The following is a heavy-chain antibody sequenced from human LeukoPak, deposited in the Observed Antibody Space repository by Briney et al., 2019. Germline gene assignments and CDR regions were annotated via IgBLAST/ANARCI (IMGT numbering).Heavy chain of an antibody. J-gene: IGHJ3*02. CDR2: ISGSGGST. V-gene: IGHV3-23*01. D-gene: IGHD6-13*01. Sequence: PGRSLRLSCAASGFTFRTYSIHWVRQAPGKGLEWVSAISGSGGSTYYADSVKGRFTISRDNSKNTLYLQMNSLRAEDTAVYYCARDPLKPLGSSSSRDAFDIWGQGTMVTASS. CDR1: GFTFRTYS. CDR3: ARDPLKPLGSSSSRDAFDI.